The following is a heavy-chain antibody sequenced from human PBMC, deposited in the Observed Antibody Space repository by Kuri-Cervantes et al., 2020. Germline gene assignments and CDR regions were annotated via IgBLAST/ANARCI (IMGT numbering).Heavy chain of an antibody. CDR2: FDPEDGET. CDR1: GGTFSSYA. D-gene: IGHD3-3*01. CDR3: ARASSYYDFTW. V-gene: IGHV1-24*01. J-gene: IGHJ4*02. Sequence: ASVKVSCKASGGTFSSYAISWVRQAPGKGLEWMGGFDPEDGETIYAQKFQGRVTMTEDTSTDTAYMELSSLRSEDTAVYYCARASSYYDFTWWGQGTLVTVSS.